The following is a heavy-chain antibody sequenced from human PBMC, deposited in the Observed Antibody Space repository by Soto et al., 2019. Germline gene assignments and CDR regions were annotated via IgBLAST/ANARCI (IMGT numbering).Heavy chain of an antibody. CDR1: GFTFDDYA. V-gene: IGHV3-9*01. CDR3: AKATKYYDFWSGYFDY. D-gene: IGHD3-3*01. Sequence: GGSLRLSCAASGFTFDDYAMHWVRQAPGKGLEWVSGISWNSGSIGYADSVKGRFTISRDNAKNSLYLQMNSLRAEDTALYYCAKATKYYDFWSGYFDYWGQGTLVTVSS. J-gene: IGHJ4*02. CDR2: ISWNSGSI.